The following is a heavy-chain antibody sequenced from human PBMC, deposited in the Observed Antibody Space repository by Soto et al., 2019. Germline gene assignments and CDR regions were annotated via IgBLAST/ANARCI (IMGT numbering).Heavy chain of an antibody. V-gene: IGHV3-30*02. CDR2: IWYDGSNK. CDR1: GFSLSRYG. D-gene: IGHD4-17*01. Sequence: GGSLRLSCTASGFSLSRYGLHWVRQAPGKGLEWVAVIWYDGSNKYYADSVKGRFTISRDNSKNTLYLQMDSLRAEDTAMYYCAKDHLETTVTTPSYWGQGTLVTVSS. CDR3: AKDHLETTVTTPSY. J-gene: IGHJ4*02.